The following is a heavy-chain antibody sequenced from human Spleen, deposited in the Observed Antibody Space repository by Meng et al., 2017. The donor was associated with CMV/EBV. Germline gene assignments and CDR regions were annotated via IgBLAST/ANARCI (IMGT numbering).Heavy chain of an antibody. CDR1: GFTFSNYD. CDR3: ARGDAAAGTEKKWGFDC. V-gene: IGHV3-13*01. CDR2: IATAGDT. Sequence: GESLKISCAASGFTFSNYDMHWVRQATGKGLEWVSAIATAGDTYYPGSVKGRFTISRENAKNSLYLQMNSLRAGDTAVYYCARGDAAAGTEKKWGFDCWGQGTLVTVSS. J-gene: IGHJ4*02. D-gene: IGHD6-13*01.